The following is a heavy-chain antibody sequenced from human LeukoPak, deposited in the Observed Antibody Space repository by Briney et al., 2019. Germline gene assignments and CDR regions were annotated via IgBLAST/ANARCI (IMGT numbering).Heavy chain of an antibody. D-gene: IGHD5-12*01. CDR2: IYSGDST. CDR1: GFTVTSNY. Sequence: GGSLRLSCAASGFTVTSNYMSWVRQAPGKGLEWVSVIYSGDSTYYADSVKGRLTVSRDNSKNTLYLQMNSLRAEDTAVYYCARNRGVATFDYWGQGTLVTVSS. CDR3: ARNRGVATFDY. V-gene: IGHV3-53*01. J-gene: IGHJ4*02.